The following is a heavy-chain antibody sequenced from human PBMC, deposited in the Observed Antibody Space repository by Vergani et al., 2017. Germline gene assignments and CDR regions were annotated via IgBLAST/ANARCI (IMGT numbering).Heavy chain of an antibody. CDR2: INPNSGGT. J-gene: IGHJ6*02. D-gene: IGHD4-23*01. CDR3: ASDRXGGNSGAYYYGMDV. Sequence: QVQLVQSGAEVKKPGASVKVSCKASGYTFTGYYMHWVRQAPGQGLEWMGWINPNSGGTNYAQKFQGRVTMTRDTSISTAYMELSRLRSDDTAVYYCASDRXGGNSGAYYYGMDVWGQGTTVTVSS. V-gene: IGHV1-2*02. CDR1: GYTFTGYY.